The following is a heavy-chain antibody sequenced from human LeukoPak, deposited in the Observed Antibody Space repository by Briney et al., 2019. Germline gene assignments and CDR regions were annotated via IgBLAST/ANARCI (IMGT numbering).Heavy chain of an antibody. CDR2: IYYSGST. CDR3: ARHLDDDFWTD. J-gene: IGHJ4*02. V-gene: IGHV4-59*08. CDR1: GGSISSYY. Sequence: SETLSLTCTVSGGSISSYYWSWIRQLPGKGLEWIGYIYYSGSTNYNPSLKSRVTISVDTSKNQFSLKLSSVTAADTAVYYCARHLDDDFWTDWGQGTLVTVSS. D-gene: IGHD3-3*01.